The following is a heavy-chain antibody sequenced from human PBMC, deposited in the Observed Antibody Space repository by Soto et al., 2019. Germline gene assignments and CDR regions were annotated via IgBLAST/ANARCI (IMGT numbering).Heavy chain of an antibody. CDR3: AAHGDYVYFDY. D-gene: IGHD4-17*01. Sequence: SETLSLTCTVSGGSISSGGYYWSWIRQHPGKGLEWIGYIYYSGSTNYNPSLKSRVTISVDTSKNQFSLKLSSVTAADTAVYYCAAHGDYVYFDYWGQGTLVTVSS. J-gene: IGHJ4*02. CDR1: GGSISSGGYY. CDR2: IYYSGST. V-gene: IGHV4-61*08.